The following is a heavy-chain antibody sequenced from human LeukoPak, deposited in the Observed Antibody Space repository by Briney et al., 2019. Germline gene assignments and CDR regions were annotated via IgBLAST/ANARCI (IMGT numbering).Heavy chain of an antibody. Sequence: GSLRLSCAASGFTVSSNYMSWIRQPTGKGLEWIGEINHSGRTNYNPSLKSRVTTSVDTSKNQFSLKLSSVTAADTAVYYCARGRRSMVRYFDYWGQGTLVTVSS. J-gene: IGHJ4*02. CDR1: GFTVSSNY. CDR3: ARGRRSMVRYFDY. CDR2: INHSGRT. V-gene: IGHV4-34*01. D-gene: IGHD2/OR15-2a*01.